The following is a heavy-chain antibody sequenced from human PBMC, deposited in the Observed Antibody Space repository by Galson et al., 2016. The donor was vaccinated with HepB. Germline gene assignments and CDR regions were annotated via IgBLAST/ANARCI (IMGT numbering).Heavy chain of an antibody. CDR2: ISYSTTHT. CDR1: GFTFTDYY. CDR3: ARWVGGSDY. J-gene: IGHJ4*02. V-gene: IGHV3-11*06. Sequence: SLRLSCAASGFTFTDYYMSWIRQAPGKGLEWLSYISYSTTHTNYADSVKGRFTISRDNAKSSLYLQMHSLRVEDTAVYYCARWVGGSDYWGQGTLVTVSS. D-gene: IGHD3-10*01.